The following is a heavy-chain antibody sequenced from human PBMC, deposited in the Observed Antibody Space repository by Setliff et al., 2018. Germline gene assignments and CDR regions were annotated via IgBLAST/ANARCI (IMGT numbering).Heavy chain of an antibody. CDR3: ARNPDYLQYSFDL. CDR2: INYHGNIFHDGTT. CDR1: GFPFSIYS. D-gene: IGHD6-6*01. J-gene: IGHJ2*01. Sequence: PGGSLRLSCAASGFPFSIYSMHWVRQPPGKGLEWIGSINYHGNIFHDGTTHSTYYNPSLKSRVTISIDTSKSQFSLKLSSVTAADTALYYCARNPDYLQYSFDLWGRGTLVTVSS. V-gene: IGHV4-59*12.